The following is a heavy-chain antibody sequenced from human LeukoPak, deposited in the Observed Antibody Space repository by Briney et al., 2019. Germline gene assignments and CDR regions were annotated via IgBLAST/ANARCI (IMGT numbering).Heavy chain of an antibody. CDR3: VELGITMIGGV. V-gene: IGHV3-11*04. CDR2: ISSSGSTI. CDR1: GFTFSDYF. Sequence: PGGSLRLSCVASGFTFSDYFMSWIRQAPGKGLEWLSYISSSGSTIYYADSVKGRFTISRDNAKNSLYLQMNSLRAEDTAVYYCVELGITMIGGVWGKGTTVTISS. D-gene: IGHD3-10*02. J-gene: IGHJ6*04.